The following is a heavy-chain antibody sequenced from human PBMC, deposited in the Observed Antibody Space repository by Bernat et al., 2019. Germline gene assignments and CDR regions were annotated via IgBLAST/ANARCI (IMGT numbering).Heavy chain of an antibody. J-gene: IGHJ4*02. Sequence: QVQLQESGPGLVKPSETLSLTCTVSGGSISSYYWSWIRQPPGKGLEWIGYIYYSGNTNYNPSLKSRVTISVDTSKNQFSLKLSSVTAADTAVYYCARMYGDYGDHHFDYWGQGTLVTVSS. CDR3: ARMYGDYGDHHFDY. CDR1: GGSISSYY. V-gene: IGHV4-59*08. CDR2: IYYSGNT. D-gene: IGHD4-17*01.